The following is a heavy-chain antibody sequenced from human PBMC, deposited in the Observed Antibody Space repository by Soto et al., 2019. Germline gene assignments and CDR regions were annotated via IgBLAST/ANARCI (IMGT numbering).Heavy chain of an antibody. J-gene: IGHJ6*02. D-gene: IGHD5-18*01. CDR2: LSSDGFGA. V-gene: IGHV3-74*03. Sequence: GVSLRLSCAASGFSLSPYWMHWVRQAPGRGLEWVSRLSSDGFGAAYADSVKGRFTISRDNAKNSLYLQMNSLRAEDTAVYYCARDGGYRYGSDYYYGMDVWGQVTTGTVS. CDR3: ARDGGYRYGSDYYYGMDV. CDR1: GFSLSPYW.